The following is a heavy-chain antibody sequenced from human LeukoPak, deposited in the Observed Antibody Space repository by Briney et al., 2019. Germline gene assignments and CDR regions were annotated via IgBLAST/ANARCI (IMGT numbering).Heavy chain of an antibody. Sequence: GGSLRLSCAASAFSLNAYNMNWVRQAPGKGLEWVSSISYTGTYIYYADSVKGRFTISRDNAKSSLSLQMNSLTAEDTAVYFCARDGYNSANGIDVWGQGTMVTVSS. CDR3: ARDGYNSANGIDV. CDR2: ISYTGTYI. V-gene: IGHV3-21*01. J-gene: IGHJ3*01. CDR1: AFSLNAYN. D-gene: IGHD1-1*01.